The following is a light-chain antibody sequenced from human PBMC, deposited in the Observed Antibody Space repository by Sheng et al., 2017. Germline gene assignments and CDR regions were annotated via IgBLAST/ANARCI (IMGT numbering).Light chain of an antibody. V-gene: IGKV3-20*01. CDR2: GAA. Sequence: EIVLTQSPGTLSLSPGDRATLSCRASQSGSSNYLAWYQQKPGQAPRLLIYGAASRATGIPDRFSGSGSGTDFTLTISRLEPEDFAVYYCQQYGSSPPYNFGQGTKLEIK. CDR3: QQYGSSPPYN. CDR1: QSGSSNY. J-gene: IGKJ2*01.